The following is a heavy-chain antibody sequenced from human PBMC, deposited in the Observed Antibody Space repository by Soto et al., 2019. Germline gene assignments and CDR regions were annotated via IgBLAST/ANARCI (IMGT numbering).Heavy chain of an antibody. D-gene: IGHD6-13*01. CDR3: ARPVDFYSSSWYYFDY. V-gene: IGHV4-39*01. J-gene: IGHJ4*02. CDR1: GGSISSSSYY. Sequence: PSETLSLTCTVSGGSISSSSYYWGWIRQPPGKGLEWIGSIYYSGSTYYNPSLKSRVTISVDTSKNQFSLKLSSVTAADTAVYYCARPVDFYSSSWYYFDYWGQGTLVTVSS. CDR2: IYYSGST.